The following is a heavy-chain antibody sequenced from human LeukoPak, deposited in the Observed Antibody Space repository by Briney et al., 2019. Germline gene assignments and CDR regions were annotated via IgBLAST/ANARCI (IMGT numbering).Heavy chain of an antibody. D-gene: IGHD6-19*01. CDR2: INHGGST. CDR1: GGSFSGYY. Sequence: PSETLSLTCAVYGGSFSGYYWSWIRQPPGKGLEWVGQINHGGSTNYHPSLKSRVTISVDTSRNQFSLKLSSVTAADTAVYYCAREGSLYRPLDYSGQGTLVTVSS. J-gene: IGHJ4*02. V-gene: IGHV4-34*01. CDR3: AREGSLYRPLDY.